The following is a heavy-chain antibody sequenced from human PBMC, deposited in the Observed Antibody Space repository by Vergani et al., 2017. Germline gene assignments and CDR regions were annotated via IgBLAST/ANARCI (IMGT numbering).Heavy chain of an antibody. J-gene: IGHJ6*03. D-gene: IGHD6-6*01. V-gene: IGHV2-26*01. Sequence: QVTLKESGPVLVKPTETLTLTCTVSGFSLSNARMGVSWIRQPPGKALEWLAHIFSNDEKSYSTSLKSRLTISKDTSKSQVVLTMTNMDPVDTATYYCERIIQAARHDYNYYYMEVWGNGTRGSVSS. CDR2: IFSNDEK. CDR3: ERIIQAARHDYNYYYMEV. CDR1: GFSLSNARMG.